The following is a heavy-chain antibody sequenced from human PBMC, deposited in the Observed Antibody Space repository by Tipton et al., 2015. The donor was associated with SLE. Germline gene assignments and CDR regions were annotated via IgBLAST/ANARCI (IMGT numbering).Heavy chain of an antibody. V-gene: IGHV1-18*01. Sequence: QSGPEVKKPGASVKVSCKASGYTFITNDITWVRQAPGQGLEWMGWISVYTGNTNYAQKLQGRVTMTTDTSTNTAYMELRSLTSDDTAVYYCARPYFGRADDNYFDPWGQGTLVTVSS. J-gene: IGHJ5*02. D-gene: IGHD5-24*01. CDR1: GYTFITND. CDR2: ISVYTGNT. CDR3: ARPYFGRADDNYFDP.